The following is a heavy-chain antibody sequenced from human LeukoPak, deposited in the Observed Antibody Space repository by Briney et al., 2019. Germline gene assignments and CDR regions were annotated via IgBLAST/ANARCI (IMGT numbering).Heavy chain of an antibody. CDR1: GFTFSSYW. CDR2: INSDGSST. CDR3: GRDFWSGYQGGYDY. Sequence: GGSLRLSCAASGFTFSSYWRHWVRQAPGKGLVWVSRINSDGSSTSYADSVKGRFTISRDNAKNTLYLQMNSLRAEDTAVYYCGRDFWSGYQGGYDYWGQGTLVTVSS. V-gene: IGHV3-74*01. J-gene: IGHJ4*02. D-gene: IGHD3-3*01.